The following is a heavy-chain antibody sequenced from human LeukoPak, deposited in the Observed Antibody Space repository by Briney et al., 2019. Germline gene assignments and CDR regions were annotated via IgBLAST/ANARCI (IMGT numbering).Heavy chain of an antibody. CDR2: IYYSGST. V-gene: IGHV4-39*07. Sequence: SETLSLTCTVSGGSISSSSYYWGWIRQPPGKGLEWIGSIYYSGSTYYNPSLKSRVTISVDTSKNQFSLKLSSVTAADTAVYYCARASYYDILTGYYRRPTFFDYWGQGTLVTVSS. CDR3: ARASYYDILTGYYRRPTFFDY. J-gene: IGHJ4*02. CDR1: GGSISSSSYY. D-gene: IGHD3-9*01.